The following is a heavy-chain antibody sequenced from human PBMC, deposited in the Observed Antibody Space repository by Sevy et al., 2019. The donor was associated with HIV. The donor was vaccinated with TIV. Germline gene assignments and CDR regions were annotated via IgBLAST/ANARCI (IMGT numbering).Heavy chain of an antibody. J-gene: IGHJ4*02. CDR2: MSPSDSKP. CDR3: ARLDTYSTGWSPRYYFDY. V-gene: IGHV5-51*01. CDR1: GYVFATHW. Sequence: GESLKISCKGSGYVFATHWIGWVRQMPGKGLEWMGIMSPSDSKPRCCPSFRGHVTMSVDNSLNTAYLQWHSLEAPDTAIYYCARLDTYSTGWSPRYYFDYWGQGTLVTVSS. D-gene: IGHD6-19*01.